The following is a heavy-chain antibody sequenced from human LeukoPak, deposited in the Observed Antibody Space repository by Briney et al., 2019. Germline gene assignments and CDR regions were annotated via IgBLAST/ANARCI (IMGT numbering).Heavy chain of an antibody. CDR2: INPNSGGT. J-gene: IGHJ4*02. V-gene: IGHV1-2*02. CDR3: ASLGGYSGYDSDY. Sequence: ASVKLSCKASGYTFTGYYMHWVRQAPGQGLEWMGWINPNSGGTNYAQKFQGRVTMTRDTSISTAYMELSRLRSDDTAVYYCASLGGYSGYDSDYWGQGTLVTVSS. D-gene: IGHD5-12*01. CDR1: GYTFTGYY.